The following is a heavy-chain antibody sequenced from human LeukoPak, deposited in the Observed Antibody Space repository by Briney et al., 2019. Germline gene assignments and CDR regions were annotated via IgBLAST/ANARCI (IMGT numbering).Heavy chain of an antibody. CDR3: ARAPWYYYDSRQHDAFDI. V-gene: IGHV3-11*04. CDR2: ITSGGGFK. Sequence: GGSLRLSCVGAGFPFSDFHMSWIRQAPGKGLEWVSYITSGGGFKYYADSVKGRFSISRDDSKNSVFLQMNSLRVEDTAVYYCARAPWYYYDSRQHDAFDIWGQGTMVTVSS. D-gene: IGHD3-22*01. CDR1: GFPFSDFH. J-gene: IGHJ3*02.